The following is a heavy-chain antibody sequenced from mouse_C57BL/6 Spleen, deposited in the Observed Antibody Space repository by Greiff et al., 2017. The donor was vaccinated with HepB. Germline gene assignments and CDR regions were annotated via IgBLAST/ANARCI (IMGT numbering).Heavy chain of an antibody. V-gene: IGHV5-16*01. CDR3: ARDGTTVVPNAMDY. D-gene: IGHD1-1*01. Sequence: EVKLVESEGGLVQPGSSMKLSCTASGFTFSDYYMAWVRQVPEKGLEWVANINYDGSSTYYLDSLKSRFIISRDNAKNILYLQMSSLKSEDTATYYCARDGTTVVPNAMDYWGQGTSVTVSS. J-gene: IGHJ4*01. CDR2: INYDGSST. CDR1: GFTFSDYY.